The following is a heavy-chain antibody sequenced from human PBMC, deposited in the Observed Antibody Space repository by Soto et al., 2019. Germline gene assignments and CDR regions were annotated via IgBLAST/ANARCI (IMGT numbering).Heavy chain of an antibody. CDR1: GFTFSSYS. D-gene: IGHD2-15*01. V-gene: IGHV3-21*01. CDR2: ISSSSSYI. J-gene: IGHJ4*02. Sequence: GGSLRLSCAASGFTFSSYSMNWVRQAPGKGLEWVSSISSSSSYIYYADSVKGRFTISRDNAKNSLYLQMNSLRAEDTAVYYCARVPRGYCTGGSCYSGFHYCGQGTMVTV. CDR3: ARVPRGYCTGGSCYSGFHY.